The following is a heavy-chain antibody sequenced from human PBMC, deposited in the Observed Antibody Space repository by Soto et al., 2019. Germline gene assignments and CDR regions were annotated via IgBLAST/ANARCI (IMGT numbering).Heavy chain of an antibody. V-gene: IGHV3-23*01. Sequence: HPGGSLRLSCADSGFTFSSYAMSWVRQAPRKGLEWVSAISGSGGSTYYADSVKGRFTISRDNSKNTLYLQMNSLRAEDTAVYYCAKDRSLWFGELSNWFDPWGQGTLVTVSS. J-gene: IGHJ5*02. CDR3: AKDRSLWFGELSNWFDP. CDR2: ISGSGGST. D-gene: IGHD3-10*01. CDR1: GFTFSSYA.